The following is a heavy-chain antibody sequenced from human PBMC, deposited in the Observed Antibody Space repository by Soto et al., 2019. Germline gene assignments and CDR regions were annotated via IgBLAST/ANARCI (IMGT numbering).Heavy chain of an antibody. J-gene: IGHJ3*02. CDR1: GGTFSSYA. V-gene: IGHV1-69*13. Sequence: ASVKVSCKASGGTFSSYAISWVRQAPGQGLEWMGGIIPIFGTANYAQKFQGRVTITADESTSTAYMELSSLRSEDTAVYYCAKKYYYDSSAEFGIWGQGTMVTVSS. D-gene: IGHD3-22*01. CDR3: AKKYYYDSSAEFGI. CDR2: IIPIFGTA.